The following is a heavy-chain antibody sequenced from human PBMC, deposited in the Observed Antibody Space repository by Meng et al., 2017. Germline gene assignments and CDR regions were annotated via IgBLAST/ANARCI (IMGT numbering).Heavy chain of an antibody. D-gene: IGHD6-19*01. V-gene: IGHV3-33*01. Sequence: GGSLTLSCAASGFTFSSYGMHWVRQAPGKGLEWVAVIWYDGSNKYYADSVKGRFTISRDKSKNTPYLQMNSLRAEDTAVYYCARTEEQWLEIDYWGQGTLVTVSS. CDR1: GFTFSSYG. CDR3: ARTEEQWLEIDY. CDR2: IWYDGSNK. J-gene: IGHJ4*02.